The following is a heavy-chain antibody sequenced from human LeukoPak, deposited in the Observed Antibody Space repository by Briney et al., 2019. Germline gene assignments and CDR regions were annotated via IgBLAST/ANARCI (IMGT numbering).Heavy chain of an antibody. Sequence: KPSETLSLTCTVSGGSISSYYWSWIRQPAGKGLEWIGRIYTSGSTNYNPSLKSRVTMSVDTSKNQFSPKLSSVTAADTAVYYCARDEKWLSLGYYYYMDVWGKGTTVTVSS. V-gene: IGHV4-4*07. CDR2: IYTSGST. J-gene: IGHJ6*03. CDR1: GGSISSYY. CDR3: ARDEKWLSLGYYYYMDV. D-gene: IGHD3-22*01.